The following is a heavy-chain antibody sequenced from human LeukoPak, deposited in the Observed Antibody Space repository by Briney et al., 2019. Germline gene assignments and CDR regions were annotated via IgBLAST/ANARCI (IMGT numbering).Heavy chain of an antibody. CDR3: ASTRGAAAGTDSFDY. V-gene: IGHV4-34*01. Sequence: SETLSLTCAVYGGSFSGYYWSWIRQPPGKGLEWIGEINHSGSTNYNPSLKSRVTISVDTSKNQFSLKLSSVTAADTAVYYCASTRGAAAGTDSFDYWGQGTLVTVSS. D-gene: IGHD6-13*01. CDR1: GGSFSGYY. J-gene: IGHJ4*02. CDR2: INHSGST.